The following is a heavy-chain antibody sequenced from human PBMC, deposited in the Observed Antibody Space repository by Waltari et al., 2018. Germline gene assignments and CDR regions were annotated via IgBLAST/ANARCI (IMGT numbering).Heavy chain of an antibody. J-gene: IGHJ4*02. CDR3: AREDLAVRKTGGFDY. V-gene: IGHV4-61*02. Sequence: QVLLPESGPGLMQASQPLSLTFTVSGDSIRSSDYSWSWIRRPAGKELQWIGRVSSTGGANYDPSLKRRATISVDSSKNQFSLSLTSVTAADTATYYCAREDLAVRKTGGFDYWGQGVLVSVSS. CDR1: GDSIRSSDYS. CDR2: VSSTGGA. D-gene: IGHD6-19*01.